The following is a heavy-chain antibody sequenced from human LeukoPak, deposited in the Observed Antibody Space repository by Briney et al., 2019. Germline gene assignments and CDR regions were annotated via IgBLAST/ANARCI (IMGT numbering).Heavy chain of an antibody. CDR2: IIPILGIA. CDR3: ARDEGGAVLDY. Sequence: SVKVSCKASGGTFSSYAISWVRQAPGQGLEWMGRIIPILGIANYAQKFQGRITITADKSTSTAYMELSSLRSEDTAVYYCARDEGGAVLDYWGQGTLVTVSS. CDR1: GGTFSSYA. V-gene: IGHV1-69*04. J-gene: IGHJ4*02. D-gene: IGHD3-16*01.